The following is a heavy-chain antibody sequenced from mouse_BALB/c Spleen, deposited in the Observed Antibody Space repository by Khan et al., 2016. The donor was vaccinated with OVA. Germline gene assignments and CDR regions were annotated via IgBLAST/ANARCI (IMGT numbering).Heavy chain of an antibody. CDR2: ISSDGDYT. CDR3: ARSPYGNFGY. D-gene: IGHD2-1*01. J-gene: IGHJ3*02. CDR1: GFTFSTYA. V-gene: IGHV5-9-3*01. Sequence: EVQGVESGGGLVKPGGSLKLSCEVSGFTFSTYAMSWVRQTPEKRLEWVASISSDGDYTFYLDSVKGRFTISRDNAKNTLYLEMSSLRSDDTAMFYCARSPYGNFGYWGQGTLVTVSA.